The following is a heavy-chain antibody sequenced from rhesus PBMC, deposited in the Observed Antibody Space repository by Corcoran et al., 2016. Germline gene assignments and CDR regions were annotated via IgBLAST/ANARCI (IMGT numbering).Heavy chain of an antibody. V-gene: IGHV4-143*01. Sequence: QVQLQESGPGVVKPSETLSLTCAVSGGSISGYYYWSWIRQPAGKGLEWIGNSCSKMASNNYKPSLKNRVTISKDTSKNQFSLKLSSVTAADTAVYYCARDQGSGWGFDVWGPGVLVTVSS. CDR2: SCSKMASN. D-gene: IGHD6-31*01. CDR1: GGSISGYYY. CDR3: ARDQGSGWGFDV. J-gene: IGHJ5-1*01.